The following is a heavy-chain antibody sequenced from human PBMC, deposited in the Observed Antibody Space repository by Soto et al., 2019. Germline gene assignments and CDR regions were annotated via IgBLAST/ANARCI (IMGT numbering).Heavy chain of an antibody. D-gene: IGHD5-18*01. Sequence: HPGGSLRLSCTASGFTFGDYAMSWFRQAPGKGLEWVGFIRTKAYGGTTEYAASVKGRFTISRDDSKSIAYLQMNSLKTEDTAVYYCTRAQDTAMVTLYYYYGMDVWGQGTTVTVSS. CDR2: IRTKAYGGTT. CDR3: TRAQDTAMVTLYYYYGMDV. V-gene: IGHV3-49*03. J-gene: IGHJ6*02. CDR1: GFTFGDYA.